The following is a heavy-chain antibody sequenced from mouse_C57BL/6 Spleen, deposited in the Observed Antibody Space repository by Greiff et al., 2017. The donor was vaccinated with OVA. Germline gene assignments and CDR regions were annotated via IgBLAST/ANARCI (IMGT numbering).Heavy chain of an antibody. Sequence: VQRVESGPELVKPGASVKISCKASGYSFTSYYIHWVKQRPGQGLEWIGWIYPGSGNTKYNEKFKGKATLTADTSSSTAYMQLSSLTSEDSAVYYCARDYYGSSYPFDYWGQGTTLTVSS. J-gene: IGHJ2*01. CDR2: IYPGSGNT. CDR3: ARDYYGSSYPFDY. CDR1: GYSFTSYY. D-gene: IGHD1-1*01. V-gene: IGHV1-66*01.